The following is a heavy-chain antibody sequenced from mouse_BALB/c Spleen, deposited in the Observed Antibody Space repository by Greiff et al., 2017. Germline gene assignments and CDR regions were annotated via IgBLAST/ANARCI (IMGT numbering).Heavy chain of an antibody. Sequence: EVQLQQSGPELVKPGASVKISCKASGYTFTDYNMHWVKLSHGKSIEWIGYIYPYNGGTGYNQKFKSKATLTVDNSSSTAYMELRSLTSEDSAVYYCATSGSSSFAYWGQGTLVTVSA. J-gene: IGHJ3*01. V-gene: IGHV1S29*02. CDR2: IYPYNGGT. CDR1: GYTFTDYN. CDR3: ATSGSSSFAY. D-gene: IGHD1-1*01.